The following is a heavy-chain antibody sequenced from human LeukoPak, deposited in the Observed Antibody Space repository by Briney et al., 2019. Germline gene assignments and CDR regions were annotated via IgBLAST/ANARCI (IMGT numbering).Heavy chain of an antibody. Sequence: TSETLSLTCTVSGGSISSSSYYWGWIRQPPGKGLEWIGSIYYSGSTYYNPSLKSRVTISVDTSKNQFSLKLSSVTAADMAVYYCAREFSLHDFWSGPYYMDVWGKGTTVTVSS. CDR1: GGSISSSSYY. D-gene: IGHD3-3*01. J-gene: IGHJ6*03. CDR2: IYYSGST. CDR3: AREFSLHDFWSGPYYMDV. V-gene: IGHV4-39*02.